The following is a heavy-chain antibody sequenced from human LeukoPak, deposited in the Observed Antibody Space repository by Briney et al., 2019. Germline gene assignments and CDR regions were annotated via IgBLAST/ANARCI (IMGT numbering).Heavy chain of an antibody. D-gene: IGHD3-22*01. J-gene: IGHJ4*02. V-gene: IGHV3-30*18. CDR1: GFTFSDYY. CDR3: AKDDYYDTSGYRD. CDR2: ISYDVGKK. Sequence: GGSLRLSCAASGFTFSDYYMSWVRQAPGKGLEWVAVISYDVGKKYYADSVKGRFTISRDNSKNTLYLQMNSLRAEDTAVHYCAKDDYYDTSGYRDWGQGTLVTVSS.